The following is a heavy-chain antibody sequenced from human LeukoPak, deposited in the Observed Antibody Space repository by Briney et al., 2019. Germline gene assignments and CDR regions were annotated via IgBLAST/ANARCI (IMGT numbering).Heavy chain of an antibody. V-gene: IGHV3-21*01. CDR3: ARELSYYDYVWGSYRSYYFDY. D-gene: IGHD3-16*02. CDR2: ISSSSSYI. Sequence: KPGGSLRLSCAASGFTFSSYSMNWVRQAPGKGLEWVSSISSSSSYIYYADSVKGRFTISRDNAKNSLYLQMNSLRAEDTAVYYCARELSYYDYVWGSYRSYYFDYWGQGTLVTVSS. J-gene: IGHJ4*02. CDR1: GFTFSSYS.